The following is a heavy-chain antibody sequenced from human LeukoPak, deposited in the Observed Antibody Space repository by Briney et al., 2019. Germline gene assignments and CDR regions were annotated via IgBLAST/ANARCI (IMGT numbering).Heavy chain of an antibody. CDR3: ARLRRLRRLAVAGIFDY. D-gene: IGHD6-19*01. V-gene: IGHV4-34*01. Sequence: SETLSLTCAVYGGSFSGYYWSWLRQPPGKGLEWIGEINHSGSTNYNPSLKSRVTISVDTSKNQFSLKLSSVTAADTAVYYCARLRRLRRLAVAGIFDYWGQGTLVTVSS. CDR2: INHSGST. J-gene: IGHJ4*02. CDR1: GGSFSGYY.